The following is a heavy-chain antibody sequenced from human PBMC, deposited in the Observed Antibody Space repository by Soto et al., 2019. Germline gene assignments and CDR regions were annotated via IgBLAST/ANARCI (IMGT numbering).Heavy chain of an antibody. Sequence: SETLSLTCTVSGGSIYRSGYYWGWIRQPPGRGLEWIGNIDYNGVTYSNPSLKSRVTISRDTSKNQFSLKLTSVTAADTALYYCGKVLVGATGHTDSDPWGPGTLVTVSS. CDR3: GKVLVGATGHTDSDP. J-gene: IGHJ5*02. CDR2: IDYNGVT. CDR1: GGSIYRSGYY. V-gene: IGHV4-39*01. D-gene: IGHD2-15*01.